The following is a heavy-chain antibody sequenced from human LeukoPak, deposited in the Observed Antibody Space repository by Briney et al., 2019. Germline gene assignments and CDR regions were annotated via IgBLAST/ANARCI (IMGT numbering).Heavy chain of an antibody. CDR2: IYYSGTT. V-gene: IGHV4-59*08. D-gene: IGHD1-26*01. J-gene: IGHJ4*02. CDR1: GVSISSYY. Sequence: SETLSLTCTVSGVSISSYYWSWIRQAPGKGLEWIGYIYYSGTTKYNPSLMGRVSISVDTSKNQFSLRLSSVAAADTAVYYCARHGGSYFYYWGQGTLVTVSS. CDR3: ARHGGSYFYY.